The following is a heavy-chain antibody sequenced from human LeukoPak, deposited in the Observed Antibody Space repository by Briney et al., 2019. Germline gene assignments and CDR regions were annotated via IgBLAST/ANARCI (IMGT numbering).Heavy chain of an antibody. D-gene: IGHD5-24*01. CDR2: INPSGGST. J-gene: IGHJ4*02. Sequence: ASVKVSCKASGYTFTSYYMHWVRQAPGQGLEWMGIINPSGGSTSYAQKFQGRVNMTRATSTSTVYMELSSLRAEDTAVYYCARAQGVATMSFDYWGQGTLVTVSS. CDR1: GYTFTSYY. V-gene: IGHV1-46*01. CDR3: ARAQGVATMSFDY.